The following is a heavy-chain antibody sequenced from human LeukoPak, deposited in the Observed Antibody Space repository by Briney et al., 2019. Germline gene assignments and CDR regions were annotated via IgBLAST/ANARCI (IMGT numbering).Heavy chain of an antibody. Sequence: SETLSLTCTVSGGSISSSSYYWGWIRQPPGKGLEWIGSIYYSGSTYYNPSLKSRVTISVDTSKNQFSLKLSSVTAADTALYFCARARLSIVRGITNFDYWGQGTVVTVSS. CDR3: ARARLSIVRGITNFDY. J-gene: IGHJ4*02. V-gene: IGHV4-39*01. D-gene: IGHD3-10*01. CDR1: GGSISSSSYY. CDR2: IYYSGST.